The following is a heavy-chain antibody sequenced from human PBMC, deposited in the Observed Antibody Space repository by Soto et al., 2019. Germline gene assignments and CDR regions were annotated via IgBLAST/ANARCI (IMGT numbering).Heavy chain of an antibody. J-gene: IGHJ5*02. CDR1: GYSFTSYG. V-gene: IGHV1-18*04. CDR2: ISVYNGVT. CDR3: AQTRRAYATLDL. D-gene: IGHD1-1*01. Sequence: ASVKVSCKASGYSFTSYGISWVRQAPGQGLEWLGWISVYNGVTTYAQKLQGRVSMTTDTSTNTAYMELRSLRSDDTAVYFCAQTRRAYATLDLWGQGTMVTVSS.